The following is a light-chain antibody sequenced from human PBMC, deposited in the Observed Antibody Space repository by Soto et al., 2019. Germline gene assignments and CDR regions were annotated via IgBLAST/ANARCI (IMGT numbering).Light chain of an antibody. CDR1: QSVNSRY. V-gene: IGKV3-20*01. J-gene: IGKJ2*01. Sequence: ELVLTQSPGTLSLSPGERATLSCRASQSVNSRYLGWYQQKPGQDPRLLIYGASSRAPDIPDRFSGSGSGTDVTLTISRLEPEDFGVYYCQQYGSSLYTFGQGTKLESK. CDR3: QQYGSSLYT. CDR2: GAS.